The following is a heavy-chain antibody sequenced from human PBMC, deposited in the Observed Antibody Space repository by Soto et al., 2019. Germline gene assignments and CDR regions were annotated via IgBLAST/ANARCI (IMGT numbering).Heavy chain of an antibody. CDR3: ATAKLLLPWLFDY. Sequence: GSLRLSCAASGFTVSSNYMSWVRQVPGKGLEWVSVIYSGGSTYYADSVKGRFIISRDDSKNTLFLQMNSLRAEDTAVYYCATAKLLLPWLFDYWGQGTLVTVSS. CDR1: GFTVSSNY. V-gene: IGHV3-66*01. J-gene: IGHJ4*02. CDR2: IYSGGST. D-gene: IGHD2-15*01.